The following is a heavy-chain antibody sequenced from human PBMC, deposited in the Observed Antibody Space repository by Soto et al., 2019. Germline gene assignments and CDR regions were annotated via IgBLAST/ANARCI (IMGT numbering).Heavy chain of an antibody. D-gene: IGHD2-2*02. J-gene: IGHJ4*02. V-gene: IGHV4-39*05. CDR2: IYYSGST. CDR3: AGIRHNPIPKKRYYFDH. Sequence: SETPSLTCPVSGGSISSNNYYWGWIRQPPGKGLEWIANIYYSGSTYYNPSLKSRVTISVDTSKNQFFLKLTSVTAADTAVYYCAGIRHNPIPKKRYYFDHWGQGTLVTVSS. CDR1: GGSISSNNYY.